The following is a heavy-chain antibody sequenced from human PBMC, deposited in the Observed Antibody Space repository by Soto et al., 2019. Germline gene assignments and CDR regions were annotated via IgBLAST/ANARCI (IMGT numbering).Heavy chain of an antibody. CDR2: IYGGGST. CDR1: GFSVSNNY. J-gene: IGHJ4*02. V-gene: IGHV3-53*04. D-gene: IGHD3-10*01. Sequence: EVQLVQSGGGLVQPGGSLRLSCAASGFSVSNNYLGWVRQAPGKGLEWVSVIYGGGSTYYADSVKGRFTISRHSSENTLYLQMNSLRTEDTAMCYCARGYGSPDYWGQATLVTVSS. CDR3: ARGYGSPDY.